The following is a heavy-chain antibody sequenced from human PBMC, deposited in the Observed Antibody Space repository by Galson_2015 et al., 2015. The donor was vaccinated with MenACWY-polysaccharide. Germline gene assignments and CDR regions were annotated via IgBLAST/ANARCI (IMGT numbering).Heavy chain of an antibody. CDR3: TRFSAYFHDNSGSFDAIDI. D-gene: IGHD3-22*01. V-gene: IGHV3-49*03. Sequence: SLRLSCAASGFNFGDYGVIWIRQATGKGLEWISLIRSKAYGGAPESAASVQGRFTMSRDDSKRIAYLQMNSLNTEDTAVYYCTRFSAYFHDNSGSFDAIDIWGQGTMVTVSS. CDR2: IRSKAYGGAP. CDR1: GFNFGDYG. J-gene: IGHJ3*02.